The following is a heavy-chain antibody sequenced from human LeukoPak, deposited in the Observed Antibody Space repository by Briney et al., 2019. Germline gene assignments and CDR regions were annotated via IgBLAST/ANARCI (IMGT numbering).Heavy chain of an antibody. CDR1: GFTFSSFW. V-gene: IGHV3-74*01. CDR2: IDTDGRTT. J-gene: IGHJ4*02. D-gene: IGHD5-18*01. Sequence: PGGSLRLSCAASGFTFSSFWMHWVRQPPGKGLVWVSRIDTDGRTTTYADSVKGRFTISRDNARNTVYLQINSLRAEDTAVYYCATLNSFGHDYWGQGTLVTVSS. CDR3: ATLNSFGHDY.